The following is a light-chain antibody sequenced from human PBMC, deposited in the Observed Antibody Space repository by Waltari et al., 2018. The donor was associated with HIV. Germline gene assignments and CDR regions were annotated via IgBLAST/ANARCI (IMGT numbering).Light chain of an antibody. Sequence: SYVLTQPPSVSVAPGPTARITCGGHNVGNRSVHWYLQRPGQAPVLVVYDDSDQPSGISERFSGSNSGDTATLTISRVEVGDEADYYCQVWDGSSDHGIFGGGAKLTVL. CDR1: NVGNRS. J-gene: IGLJ2*01. CDR3: QVWDGSSDHGI. CDR2: DDS. V-gene: IGLV3-21*02.